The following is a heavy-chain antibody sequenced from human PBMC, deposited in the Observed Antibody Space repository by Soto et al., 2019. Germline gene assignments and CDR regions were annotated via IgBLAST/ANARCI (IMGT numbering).Heavy chain of an antibody. CDR3: ARGAGDYYGMDV. D-gene: IGHD6-13*01. V-gene: IGHV4-61*01. CDR2: IYYSGST. J-gene: IGHJ6*02. CDR1: GGSVSSGSNY. Sequence: SETLSLTCTVSGGSVSSGSNYWSWIRQPPGKGLEWIGYIYYSGSTNYNPSLKSRVTISVDTSKNQFSLKLSSVTAADTAVYYCARGAGDYYGMDVWGQGTTVTVSS.